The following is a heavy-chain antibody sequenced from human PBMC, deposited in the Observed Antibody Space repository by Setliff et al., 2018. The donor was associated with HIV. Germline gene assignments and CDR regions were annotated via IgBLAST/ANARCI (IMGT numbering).Heavy chain of an antibody. CDR2: ISDTGRT. D-gene: IGHD3-22*01. Sequence: SETLSLTCTVSSGSISSGTYYWSWIRQHPGKGLEWIGHISDTGRTSCNPSLKRRVTISVDTSKSQISLKLNSATAADTAVYYCARDRAREYHSRMDIWGQGTTVTVSS. CDR3: ARDRAREYHSRMDI. V-gene: IGHV4-31*03. CDR1: SGSISSGTYY. J-gene: IGHJ6*02.